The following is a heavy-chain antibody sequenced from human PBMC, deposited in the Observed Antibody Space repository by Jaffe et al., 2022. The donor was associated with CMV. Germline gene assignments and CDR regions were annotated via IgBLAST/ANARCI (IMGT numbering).Heavy chain of an antibody. CDR2: ISAYNGNT. J-gene: IGHJ5*02. CDR1: GYTFTSYG. CDR3: ARDRTLSQPMCGGDCYNWFDP. V-gene: IGHV1-18*04. Sequence: QVQLVQSGAEVKKPGASVKVSCKASGYTFTSYGISWVRQAPGQGLEWMGWISAYNGNTNYAQKLQGRVTMTTDTSTSTAYMELRSLRSDDTAVYYCARDRTLSQPMCGGDCYNWFDPWGQGTLVTVSS. D-gene: IGHD2-21*02.